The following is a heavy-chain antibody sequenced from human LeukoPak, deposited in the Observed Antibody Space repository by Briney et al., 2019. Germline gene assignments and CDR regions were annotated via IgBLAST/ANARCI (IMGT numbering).Heavy chain of an antibody. CDR2: ISGGGDAA. D-gene: IGHD1-26*01. J-gene: IGHJ2*01. CDR3: AKDSEKWELLTGYWYFDL. V-gene: IGHV3-23*01. Sequence: GGSLRLSCIASGFSFSGYAMSWVRQAPGKGLEWVSAISGGGDAAYYADSVKGRFTISRDNSKNTLYLQMNSLRAEDTAVYYCAKDSEKWELLTGYWYFDLWGRGTLVTVSS. CDR1: GFSFSGYA.